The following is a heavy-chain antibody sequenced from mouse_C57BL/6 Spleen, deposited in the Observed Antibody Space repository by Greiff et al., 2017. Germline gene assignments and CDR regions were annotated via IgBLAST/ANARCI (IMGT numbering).Heavy chain of an antibody. CDR1: GFTFSSYA. CDR3: ARGPGSYAMDY. V-gene: IGHV5-4*03. Sequence: EVKLVESGGGLVKPGGSLKLSCAASGFTFSSYAMSWVRQTPEKRLEWVATISDGGSYTYYPDNVKGRFTISRDNAKNNLYLQMSHLKSEDTAMXYCARGPGSYAMDYWGQGTSVTVSS. D-gene: IGHD1-1*01. J-gene: IGHJ4*01. CDR2: ISDGGSYT.